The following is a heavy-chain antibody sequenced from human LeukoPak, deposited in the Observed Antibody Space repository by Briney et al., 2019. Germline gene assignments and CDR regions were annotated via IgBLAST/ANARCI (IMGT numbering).Heavy chain of an antibody. CDR1: GFTFSSYA. D-gene: IGHD2-21*02. V-gene: IGHV3-48*02. J-gene: IGHJ3*02. CDR3: ARDRYCGGDCYSNAFDI. CDR2: ISSSSTTI. Sequence: GGSLRLSCAASGFTFSSYAVSWVRQAPGKGLEWVSYISSSSTTIYYADSLKGRFTISRDNGKNSLYLQMNSLRDEDTAVYYCARDRYCGGDCYSNAFDIWGQGTMVTVSS.